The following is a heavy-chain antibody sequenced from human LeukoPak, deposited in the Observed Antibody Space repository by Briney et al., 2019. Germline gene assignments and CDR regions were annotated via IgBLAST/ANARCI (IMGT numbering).Heavy chain of an antibody. J-gene: IGHJ4*02. CDR2: IYYSGST. Sequence: SETLSLTCTVSGGSISSSSYYWGWIRQPPGKGLEWIGSIYYSGSTYYNPSLKSRVTISVDTSKNQFSLKLSSVTAADTAVYYCAREQLGYCSGGSCPRDNYYFDYWGQGTLVTVSS. D-gene: IGHD2-15*01. CDR3: AREQLGYCSGGSCPRDNYYFDY. V-gene: IGHV4-39*07. CDR1: GGSISSSSYY.